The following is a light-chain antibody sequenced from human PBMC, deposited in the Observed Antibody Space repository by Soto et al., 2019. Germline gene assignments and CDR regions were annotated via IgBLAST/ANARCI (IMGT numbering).Light chain of an antibody. CDR1: SSNIGAGYD. CDR2: GNT. Sequence: QSVLTQPPSVSGAPGQRVTISCTGSSSNIGAGYDVHWYQKLPGTAPKLLISGNTNRPSGVPDRFSGSKSGTSASLAITGLQAEDEADYYCQSYDNTLGVVFGGGTKLTVL. J-gene: IGLJ2*01. V-gene: IGLV1-40*01. CDR3: QSYDNTLGVV.